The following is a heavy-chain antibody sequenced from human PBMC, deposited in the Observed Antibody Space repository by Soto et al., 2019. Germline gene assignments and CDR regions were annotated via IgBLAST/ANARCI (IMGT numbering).Heavy chain of an antibody. CDR1: GFTFGDYA. V-gene: IGHV3-49*03. J-gene: IGHJ4*02. Sequence: GWSLRLSCTAPGFTFGDYAMSWFRQAPGKGLEWVGFIRSKAYGGTTEYAASVKGRFTISRDDSKSIAYLQMNSLKTEDTAVYYCTRDLGPCGGDCYSGYDWGQGTLVTASS. CDR2: IRSKAYGGTT. CDR3: TRDLGPCGGDCYSGYD. D-gene: IGHD2-21*02.